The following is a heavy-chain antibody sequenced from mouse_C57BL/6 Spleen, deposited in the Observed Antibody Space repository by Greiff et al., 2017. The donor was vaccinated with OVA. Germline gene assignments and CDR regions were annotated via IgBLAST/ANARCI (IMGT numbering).Heavy chain of an antibody. J-gene: IGHJ3*01. V-gene: IGHV5-17*01. CDR3: ADYGYSWFAY. CDR1: GFTFSDYG. D-gene: IGHD2-2*01. Sequence: EVQRVESGGGLVKPGGSLKLSCAASGFTFSDYGMHWVRQAPEKGLEWVAYISSGSSTIYYADTVKGRFTISRDNAKNTLFLQMTSLRSEDTAMYYCADYGYSWFAYWGQGTLVTVSA. CDR2: ISSGSSTI.